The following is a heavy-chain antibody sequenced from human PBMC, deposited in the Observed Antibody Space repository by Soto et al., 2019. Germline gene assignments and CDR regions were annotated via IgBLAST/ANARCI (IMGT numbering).Heavy chain of an antibody. Sequence: ASVKVSCKASGYNFTTYAMLWVRQAPGQRPEWMGWINTGNGNTKYSPKFQGRVTITRDTSASTAYMELSSLKSEDTAVYYCARGERLYYYCYGMDVWGQGTTVTVSS. J-gene: IGHJ6*02. V-gene: IGHV1-3*04. CDR1: GYNFTTYA. CDR3: ARGERLYYYCYGMDV. CDR2: INTGNGNT. D-gene: IGHD3-3*01.